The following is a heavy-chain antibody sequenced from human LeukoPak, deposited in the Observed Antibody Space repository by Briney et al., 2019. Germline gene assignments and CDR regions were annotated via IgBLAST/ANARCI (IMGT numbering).Heavy chain of an antibody. V-gene: IGHV4-34*01. CDR2: INHSGGT. D-gene: IGHD5-12*01. CDR1: GGSFSGYY. J-gene: IGHJ6*03. Sequence: SETLSLTCAVYGGSFSGYYWSWIRQPPGKGLEWIGEINHSGGTNYNPSLKSRVTISVDTSKNQFSLKLSSVTAADTAVYYCARVVATHYYYYYYMDVWGKGTTVTISS. CDR3: ARVVATHYYYYYYMDV.